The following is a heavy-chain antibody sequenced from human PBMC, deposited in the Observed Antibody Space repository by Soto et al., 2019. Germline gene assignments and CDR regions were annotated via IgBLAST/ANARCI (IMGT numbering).Heavy chain of an antibody. CDR3: AREKTVGGIRLDN. CDR2: VSHDGINT. CDR1: GFTFTNYP. D-gene: IGHD1-26*01. Sequence: QVQLVESGGGVVQPGRSLRLSCAASGFTFTNYPMHWVRQAPGKGLEWVAVVSHDGINTYYADSVKGRFTISRDNYKNTLYLQLNSLRTEDTAVFYGAREKTVGGIRLDNWGQGTLVTVSS. J-gene: IGHJ4*02. V-gene: IGHV3-30-3*01.